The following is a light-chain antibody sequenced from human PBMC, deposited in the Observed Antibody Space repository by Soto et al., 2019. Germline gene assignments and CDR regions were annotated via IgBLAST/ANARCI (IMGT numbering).Light chain of an antibody. CDR1: QSISSRY. CDR2: GAS. CDR3: QQYDSSPWT. V-gene: IGKV3-20*01. Sequence: EIMLTQSPGTLSLSPGERATLSCRAIQSISSRYLAWYQQKPGQAPRLLIYGASSRATGIPDRFSGSGSGTDFTLTISRLEPEDSAVYYCQQYDSSPWTFGQGTKV. J-gene: IGKJ1*01.